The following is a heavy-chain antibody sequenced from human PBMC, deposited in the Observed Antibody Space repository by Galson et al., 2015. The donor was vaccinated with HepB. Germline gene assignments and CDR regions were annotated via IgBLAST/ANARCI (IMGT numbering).Heavy chain of an antibody. J-gene: IGHJ4*02. Sequence: SLRLSCAASGFTVSNNYMSWVRQAPGKGLEWVSLMYSGGRPNYADSVKGRFTISRDNSKNTVYLQMNSLRAEDTAVYYCARTWEHTDGWGQGTLVTVSS. V-gene: IGHV3-53*01. D-gene: IGHD1/OR15-1a*01. CDR3: ARTWEHTDG. CDR2: MYSGGRP. CDR1: GFTVSNNY.